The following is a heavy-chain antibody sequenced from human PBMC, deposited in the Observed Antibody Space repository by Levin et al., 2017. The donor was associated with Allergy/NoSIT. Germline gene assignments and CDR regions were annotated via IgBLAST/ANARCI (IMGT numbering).Heavy chain of an antibody. CDR3: ARCPNYSYYMDV. V-gene: IGHV4-59*08. CDR2: IYYSGST. Sequence: PSETLSLTCTVSGGSISSYYWSWIRQPPGKGLEWIGYIYYSGSTNYNPSLKSRVTISVDTSKNQFSLKLSSVTAADTAVYCCARCPNYSYYMDVWGKGPTVTVSS. CDR1: GGSISSYY. J-gene: IGHJ6*03.